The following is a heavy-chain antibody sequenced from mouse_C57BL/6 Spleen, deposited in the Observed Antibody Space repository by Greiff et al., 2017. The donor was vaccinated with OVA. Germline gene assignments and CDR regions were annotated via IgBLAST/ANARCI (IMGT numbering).Heavy chain of an antibody. CDR2: ISSGGSYT. CDR3: ARQAYGSRNYFDY. D-gene: IGHD1-1*01. Sequence: EVQLQQSGGDLVKPGGSLKLSCAASGFTFSSYGMSWVRQTPDKRLEWVATISSGGSYTYYPDSVKGRFTISRDNAKNTLYLQMSSLKSEDTAMYYCARQAYGSRNYFDYWGQGTTLTVSS. CDR1: GFTFSSYG. V-gene: IGHV5-6*01. J-gene: IGHJ2*01.